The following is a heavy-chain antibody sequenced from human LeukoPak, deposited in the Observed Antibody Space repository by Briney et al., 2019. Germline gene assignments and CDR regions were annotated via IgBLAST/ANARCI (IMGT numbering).Heavy chain of an antibody. V-gene: IGHV1-69*01. CDR3: ARARVVVVPAAVSGYYYYGMDV. Sequence: SVKVSCKASGGTFSSYAISWVRQAPGQGLEWMGGIIPIFGTANYAQKFRGRVTITADESTSTAYMELSSLRSEDTAVYYCARARVVVVPAAVSGYYYYGMDVWGKGTTVTVSS. CDR2: IIPIFGTA. J-gene: IGHJ6*04. CDR1: GGTFSSYA. D-gene: IGHD2-2*01.